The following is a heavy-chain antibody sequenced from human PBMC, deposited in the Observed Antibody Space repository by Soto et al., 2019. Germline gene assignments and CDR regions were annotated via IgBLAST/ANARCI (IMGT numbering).Heavy chain of an antibody. D-gene: IGHD4-17*01. J-gene: IGHJ3*02. V-gene: IGHV4-59*01. CDR2: IYYSGST. Sequence: YEARRVRWSGSGGTTSRGARRGFRQPPGKGLEWIGYIYYSGSTNYNPSLKSRVTISVDTSKNQFSLKLSSVTAADTAVYYCARDRDYGDYDAFDIWGQGTMVT. CDR1: GGTTSRGA. CDR3: ARDRDYGDYDAFDI.